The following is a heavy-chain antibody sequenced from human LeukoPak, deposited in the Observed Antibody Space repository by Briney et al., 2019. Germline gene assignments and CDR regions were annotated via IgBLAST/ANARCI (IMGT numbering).Heavy chain of an antibody. V-gene: IGHV3-7*01. J-gene: IGHJ4*02. Sequence: PEGSLRLSCAASGFTFSSYWMSWVRQPPGKGLEWVAKINQDGSEKYYVDSVKGRFTMSRDNAKNSLYLQMNSLRAEDTAVYYCARYSGYALHYWGQGTLVTVSS. D-gene: IGHD5-12*01. CDR1: GFTFSSYW. CDR2: INQDGSEK. CDR3: ARYSGYALHY.